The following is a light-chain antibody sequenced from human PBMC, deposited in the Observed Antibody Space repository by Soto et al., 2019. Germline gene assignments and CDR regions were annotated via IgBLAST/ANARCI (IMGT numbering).Light chain of an antibody. CDR2: RTN. CDR1: SGSASANNY. V-gene: IGLV8-61*01. Sequence: QTVVTQEPSFSVSPGGSITLTCGLTSGSASANNYPSWHQQPPGQAPRTLITRTNTRPSGVPDRFSGSLLGNKAALTITEAQAQDQSIYYCLLYSSGIWVFGGGTKLTVL. J-gene: IGLJ2*01. CDR3: LLYSSGIWV.